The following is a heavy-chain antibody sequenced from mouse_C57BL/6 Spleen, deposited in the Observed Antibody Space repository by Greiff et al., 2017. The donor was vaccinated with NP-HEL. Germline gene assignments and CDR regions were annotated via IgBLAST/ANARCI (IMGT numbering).Heavy chain of an antibody. J-gene: IGHJ1*03. CDR1: GFSLTSYG. V-gene: IGHV2-2*01. Sequence: QVQLKESGPGLVQPSQSLSITCTVSGFSLTSYGVHWVRQSPGKGLEWLGVIWSGGSTDYNAAFISRLSISKDNSKSQVFFKMNSLQADDTAIYYCARTEITGGGHWYFDVWGTGTTVTVSS. D-gene: IGHD2-4*01. CDR3: ARTEITGGGHWYFDV. CDR2: IWSGGST.